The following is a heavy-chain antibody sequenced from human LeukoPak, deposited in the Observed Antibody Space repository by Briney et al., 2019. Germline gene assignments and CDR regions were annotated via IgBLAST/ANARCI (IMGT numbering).Heavy chain of an antibody. CDR2: ISSSGSTI. D-gene: IGHD1-7*01. J-gene: IGHJ4*02. Sequence: PGGSLRLSCAASGFTFSSYEMNWVRQAPGKGLEWVSYISSSGSTIYYADSVKGRFTISRDNSKNSLYLHMNSLRAEDTAIYYCARNYVDFDYWGQGTLVTVSS. V-gene: IGHV3-48*03. CDR1: GFTFSSYE. CDR3: ARNYVDFDY.